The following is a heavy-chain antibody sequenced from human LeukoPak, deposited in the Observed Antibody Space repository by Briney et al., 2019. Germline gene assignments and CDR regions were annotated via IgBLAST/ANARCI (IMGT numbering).Heavy chain of an antibody. CDR2: ISYDGSNK. J-gene: IGHJ4*02. Sequence: PGRSLRLSCAASGFTFSSSAMHWVRQAPDKGLEWVAVISYDGSNKYYADSVKGRFTISRDNSKNTLYLQMNGLRADDTAVYYCARDRDSSGWYEGFDYWGQGTLVTVPS. D-gene: IGHD6-19*01. CDR3: ARDRDSSGWYEGFDY. V-gene: IGHV3-30-3*01. CDR1: GFTFSSSA.